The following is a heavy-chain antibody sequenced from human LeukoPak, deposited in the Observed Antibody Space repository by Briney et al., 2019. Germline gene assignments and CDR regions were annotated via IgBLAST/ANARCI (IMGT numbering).Heavy chain of an antibody. CDR1: GGSFSGYY. V-gene: IGHV4-34*01. J-gene: IGHJ5*02. CDR2: INHSGST. Sequence: SETLSLTCAVYGGSFSGYYWSWIRQPPGKGLEWIGEINHSGSTNYNPSLKSRVTISVDTSKNQFSLKLSSVTAADTAVYYRARGPLPTPNWFDPWGQGTLVTVSS. D-gene: IGHD1-26*01. CDR3: ARGPLPTPNWFDP.